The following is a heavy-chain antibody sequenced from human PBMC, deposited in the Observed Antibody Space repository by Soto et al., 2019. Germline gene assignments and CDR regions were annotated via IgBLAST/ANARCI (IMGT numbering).Heavy chain of an antibody. CDR1: GFSLSTSGVG. D-gene: IGHD3-3*01. CDR3: AYRAILVGMDV. Sequence: GXGPTLVNPTQSLTLTGTFSGFSLSTSGVGVGWIRQPPGKALEWLALIYWNDDKRYSPSLKSRLTITKDTSKNQVVLTMTNMDPVDTATYYCAYRAILVGMDVWGQGTTVTVSS. J-gene: IGHJ6*02. CDR2: IYWNDDK. V-gene: IGHV2-5*01.